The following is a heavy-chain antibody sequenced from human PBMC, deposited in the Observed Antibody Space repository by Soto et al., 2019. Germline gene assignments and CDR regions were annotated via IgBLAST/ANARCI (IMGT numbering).Heavy chain of an antibody. V-gene: IGHV4-59*01. J-gene: IGHJ5*02. CDR1: GGSISSYY. Sequence: SETLSLTCTVSGGSISSYYWSWIRQPPGKGLEWIGYIYYSGSTNYNPSLKSRVTISVDTSKNQFSLKLSSVTAADTAVYYCARASPYTIFGVVSEFDPWGQGTLVTVSS. CDR3: ARASPYTIFGVVSEFDP. D-gene: IGHD3-3*01. CDR2: IYYSGST.